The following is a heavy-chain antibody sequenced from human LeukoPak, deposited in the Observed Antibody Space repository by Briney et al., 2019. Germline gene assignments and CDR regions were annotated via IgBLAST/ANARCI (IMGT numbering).Heavy chain of an antibody. CDR3: ARGRSCSGGVCYLDY. J-gene: IGHJ4*02. V-gene: IGHV3-21*01. Sequence: GGSLGLSCAASGFTFSSYSMNWVRQAPGKGLEWVSSISITSIYIYYADSLKGRFTISRDNAKNSLILQMNSLRAEDTAVYYCARGRSCSGGVCYLDYWGQGTLVTVSS. D-gene: IGHD2-15*01. CDR2: ISITSIYI. CDR1: GFTFSSYS.